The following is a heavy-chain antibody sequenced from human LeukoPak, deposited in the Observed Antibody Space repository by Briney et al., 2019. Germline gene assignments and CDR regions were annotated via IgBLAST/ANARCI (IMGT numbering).Heavy chain of an antibody. J-gene: IGHJ4*02. CDR3: ARDRYCSGGSCSYPPGFDY. Sequence: ASVKVSCKASGGTFSSYAISWVRQAPGQGLEWMGGIIPIFGTANYAQKFQGRVTITADESTSTAYMELSSLRSEDTAVYYCARDRYCSGGSCSYPPGFDYWGQGTLVTVSS. CDR1: GGTFSSYA. V-gene: IGHV1-69*13. D-gene: IGHD2-15*01. CDR2: IIPIFGTA.